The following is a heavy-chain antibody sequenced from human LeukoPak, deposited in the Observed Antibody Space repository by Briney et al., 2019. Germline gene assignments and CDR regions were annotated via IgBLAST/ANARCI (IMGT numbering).Heavy chain of an antibody. Sequence: ASVKVSCKASGYTFTSYGISWVRQAPEQGLEWMGWISTYNANTIYAQHLQGRVTMTTDTSTSTVYMDLRSLRSDDTAVYYCARDLTDLDYWGQGTLVTVSS. V-gene: IGHV1-18*01. CDR3: ARDLTDLDY. J-gene: IGHJ4*02. CDR2: ISTYNANT. D-gene: IGHD3-16*01. CDR1: GYTFTSYG.